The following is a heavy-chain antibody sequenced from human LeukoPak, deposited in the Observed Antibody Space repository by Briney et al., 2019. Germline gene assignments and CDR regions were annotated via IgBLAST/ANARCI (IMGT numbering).Heavy chain of an antibody. CDR2: IKQDGSEK. V-gene: IGHV3-7*01. D-gene: IGHD2-2*01. J-gene: IGHJ4*02. Sequence: GGSLRLSCAASGFTFSSYWMSWVRQAPGKGLEGVANIKQDGSEKYYVDSVKGRFTISRDNAKNSLYLQMNSLRAEDTAVYYCARVGRGYCSSTSCYGYFDYWGQGTLVTVSS. CDR3: ARVGRGYCSSTSCYGYFDY. CDR1: GFTFSSYW.